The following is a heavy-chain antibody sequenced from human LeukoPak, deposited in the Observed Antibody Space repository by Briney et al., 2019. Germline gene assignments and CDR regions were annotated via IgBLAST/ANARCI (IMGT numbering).Heavy chain of an antibody. CDR3: ARGPVTKFEI. CDR1: GFTVSSNY. V-gene: IGHV3-53*01. J-gene: IGHJ3*02. Sequence: GGSLRLSCAASGFTVSSNYMSWVRQAPGKGLEWVSVIYSGGTTYYADSVKGRFTISRDNSNNTLYLQMNSLRAEDAAVYYCARGPVTKFEIWGQGTILTVSS. CDR2: IYSGGTT. D-gene: IGHD4-17*01.